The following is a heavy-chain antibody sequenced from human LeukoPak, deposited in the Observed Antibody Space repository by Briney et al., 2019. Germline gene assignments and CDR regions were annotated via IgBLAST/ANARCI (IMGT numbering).Heavy chain of an antibody. CDR1: GYTFTSYY. CDR3: ARETPTVWFGELREDY. V-gene: IGHV1-46*01. Sequence: ASVKVSCKASGYTFTSYYMHWVRQAPGQGLEWMGIINPSGGSTSYAQKFQGRVTMTRDTSTSTVYMELSSLRSEGTAVYYCARETPTVWFGELREDYWGQGTLVTVSS. CDR2: INPSGGST. D-gene: IGHD3-10*01. J-gene: IGHJ4*02.